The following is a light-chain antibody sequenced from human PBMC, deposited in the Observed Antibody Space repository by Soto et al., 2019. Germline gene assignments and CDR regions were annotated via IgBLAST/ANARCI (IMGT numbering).Light chain of an antibody. J-gene: IGLJ1*01. Sequence: QSALTQPPSASGSPGQSVTISCTGTSSDVGGYNYASWYQQHPGKAPKLMIYEVSKRPSGVPDRFSGSKSGNTASLTVSGLQAEDEADYYCSSYAGSTYVFGTGTKVTVL. CDR2: EVS. CDR3: SSYAGSTYV. CDR1: SSDVGGYNY. V-gene: IGLV2-8*01.